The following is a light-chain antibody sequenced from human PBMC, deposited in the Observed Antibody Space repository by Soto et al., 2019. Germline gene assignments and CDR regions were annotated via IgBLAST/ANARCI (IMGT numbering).Light chain of an antibody. CDR2: EGS. V-gene: IGLV2-23*03. J-gene: IGLJ2*01. Sequence: QPVLTQPASVSGSPGQSITISCTGTSSDVGSYNLVSWYQQHPGKAPKLMIYEGSKRPSGVSNRFSGSKSGNTASLTISGLQDEDEADYYCCSYAGSSTFVVFGGGTKLTV. CDR1: SSDVGSYNL. CDR3: CSYAGSSTFVV.